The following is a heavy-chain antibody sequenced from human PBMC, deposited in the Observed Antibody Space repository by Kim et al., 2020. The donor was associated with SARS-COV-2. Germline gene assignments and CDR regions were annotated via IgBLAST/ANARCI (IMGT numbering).Heavy chain of an antibody. Sequence: GGSLRLSCAASGFTFNRHGMNWVRQAPGKGLEWIASISDSSYYISYADSVKGRFTISRDNAKNSLYLQMSSLRDEDTALYYCVRTLVVVTYGGFDSWGQG. CDR1: GFTFNRHG. J-gene: IGHJ4*02. CDR2: ISDSSYYI. V-gene: IGHV3-21*01. CDR3: VRTLVVVTYGGFDS. D-gene: IGHD2-21*02.